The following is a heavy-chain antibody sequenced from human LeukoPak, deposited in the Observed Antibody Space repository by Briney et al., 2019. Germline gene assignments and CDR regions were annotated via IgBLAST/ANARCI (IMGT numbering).Heavy chain of an antibody. CDR3: ARDSGLIDD. CDR1: GASISSYY. Sequence: PSETLSLTCSVSGASISSYYWNWIRQPAGKGLEWIGRIYISGDNNYNPSLKSRVNMSVVTSKNQFSLRLRSVTAADAAVYYCARDSGLIDDWGQGTLVT. CDR2: IYISGDN. D-gene: IGHD3-16*01. J-gene: IGHJ4*02. V-gene: IGHV4-4*07.